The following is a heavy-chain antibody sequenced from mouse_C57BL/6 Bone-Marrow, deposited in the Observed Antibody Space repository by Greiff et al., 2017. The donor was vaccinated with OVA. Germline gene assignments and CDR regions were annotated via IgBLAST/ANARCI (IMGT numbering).Heavy chain of an antibody. CDR2: INPGRGGT. CDR1: GYAFTNYL. CDR3: ARDEWFAY. Sequence: VQLQQSGAELVRPGTSVKVSCKASGYAFTNYLIEWVKQRPGQGLEWSGVINPGRGGTNYNEKFKGKATLTADKSSSTAYMQLSSLTSEDSAVYFCARDEWFAYWGQGTLVTVSA. J-gene: IGHJ3*01. V-gene: IGHV1-54*01.